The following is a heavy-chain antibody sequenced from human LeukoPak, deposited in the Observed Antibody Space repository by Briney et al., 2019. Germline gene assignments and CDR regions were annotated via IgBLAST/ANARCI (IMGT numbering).Heavy chain of an antibody. V-gene: IGHV3-7*01. CDR3: ASHRGSMGDS. Sequence: GGSLRLSGEVSGFTFSNYWMSWVRQAPGKGLEWVANIRQDGGEKYYVDSVKGRFTISRDNARNSLYLQLNSLRVEDTAIYYCASHRGSMGDSWGQGTLLTVSS. CDR1: GFTFSNYW. D-gene: IGHD2/OR15-2a*01. J-gene: IGHJ4*02. CDR2: IRQDGGEK.